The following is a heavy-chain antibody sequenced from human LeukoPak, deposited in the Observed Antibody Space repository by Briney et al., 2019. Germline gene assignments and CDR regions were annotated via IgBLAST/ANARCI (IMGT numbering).Heavy chain of an antibody. J-gene: IGHJ4*02. CDR2: VYYTGST. V-gene: IGHV4-59*01. D-gene: IGHD7-27*01. Sequence: SETLSLTCSVSSGFITAYYWSWIRQPPGKGLEWIGYVYYTGSTEYNPSLRSRVTISLEMSTHQFSLNLTSVTAADTAVYYCATNTGTVFDYWGQGALVTVSS. CDR3: ATNTGTVFDY. CDR1: SGFITAYY.